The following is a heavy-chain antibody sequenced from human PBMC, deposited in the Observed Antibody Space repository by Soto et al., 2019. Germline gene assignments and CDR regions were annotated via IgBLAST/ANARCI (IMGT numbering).Heavy chain of an antibody. D-gene: IGHD3-3*01. J-gene: IGHJ5*02. V-gene: IGHV3-23*01. CDR3: ATRIGVAFSFDP. Sequence: EVQLLESGGGLVQPGGSLRLSCAASGFTFSSYAMSWVRQAPGKGLEWVSAISGSGGSTYYADSVKGRFTISRDNSKNTLYLQMNSLRAEDTAVYYCATRIGVAFSFDPWGQGTLVTVSS. CDR2: ISGSGGST. CDR1: GFTFSSYA.